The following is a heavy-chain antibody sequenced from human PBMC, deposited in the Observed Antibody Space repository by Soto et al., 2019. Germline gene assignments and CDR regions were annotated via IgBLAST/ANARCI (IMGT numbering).Heavy chain of an antibody. D-gene: IGHD5-18*01. J-gene: IGHJ6*02. CDR2: IYYSGST. CDR3: ARADTAMVTGYYGMDV. CDR1: GGSMDNFY. V-gene: IGHV4-59*01. Sequence: PSETLSLTCSVSGGSMDNFYWSWIRQPPGKGLEWIGYIYYSGSTNYNPSLKSRVTISVDTSKNQFSLKLSSVTAADTAVYYCARADTAMVTGYYGMDVWGQGTTVTVSS.